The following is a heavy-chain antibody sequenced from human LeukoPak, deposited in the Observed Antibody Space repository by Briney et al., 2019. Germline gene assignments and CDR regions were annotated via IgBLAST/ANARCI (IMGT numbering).Heavy chain of an antibody. CDR3: XNWXLQWLGNFDY. CDR1: GFTFSSYA. J-gene: IGHJ4*02. Sequence: QPGGSLRLSCAASGFTFSSYAMSWVRQAPGKGLEWVSAISGSGGSTYYADSVKGRFTISRDNSKNTLYLQMNSLRAEDTAVYXCXNWXLQWLGNFDYWGQGTLVTVSS. D-gene: IGHD6-19*01. CDR2: ISGSGGST. V-gene: IGHV3-23*01.